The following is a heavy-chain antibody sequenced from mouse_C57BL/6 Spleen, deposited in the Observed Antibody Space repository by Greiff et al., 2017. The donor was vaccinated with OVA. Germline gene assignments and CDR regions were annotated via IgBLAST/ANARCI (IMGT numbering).Heavy chain of an antibody. CDR2: IRNKANGYTT. CDR3: ARLYGYDWYFDV. V-gene: IGHV7-3*01. CDR1: GFTFTDYY. Sequence: EVKLVESGGGLVQPGGSLSLSCVASGFTFTDYYMSWVRQPPGKALEWLGFIRNKANGYTTEYSASVKGRFTISRDNSQNILYLQMNALRAEDSATYYCARLYGYDWYFDVWGTGSTVTVSS. J-gene: IGHJ1*03. D-gene: IGHD2-2*01.